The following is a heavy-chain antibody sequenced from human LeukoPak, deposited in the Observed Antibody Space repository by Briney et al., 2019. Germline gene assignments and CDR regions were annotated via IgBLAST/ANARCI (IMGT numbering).Heavy chain of an antibody. Sequence: GGSLRLSCAVSGFAFSNYVMIWVRQAPGKGLEWVSAISGTGANTFYADSVKGRFTMSRDNPKNMLYLQMNSLRAEDTALYYCAKGIRQLGNYYYYMDVWGKGTTVTVSS. J-gene: IGHJ6*03. CDR3: AKGIRQLGNYYYYMDV. D-gene: IGHD7-27*01. CDR1: GFAFSNYV. CDR2: ISGTGANT. V-gene: IGHV3-23*01.